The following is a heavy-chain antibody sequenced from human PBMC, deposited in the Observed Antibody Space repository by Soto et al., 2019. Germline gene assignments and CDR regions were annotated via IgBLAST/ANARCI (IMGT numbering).Heavy chain of an antibody. Sequence: SETLSLTCAVYGGSFSGYYWSWIRQPPGKGLEWIGEINHSGSTNYNPSLKSRVTISVDTSKNQFSLKLSSVTAADTAVYYCARHHFYCTGGSCYLQAYHYYGLDVWGPGTTVTVSS. J-gene: IGHJ6*02. V-gene: IGHV4-34*01. D-gene: IGHD2-15*01. CDR2: INHSGST. CDR3: ARHHFYCTGGSCYLQAYHYYGLDV. CDR1: GGSFSGYY.